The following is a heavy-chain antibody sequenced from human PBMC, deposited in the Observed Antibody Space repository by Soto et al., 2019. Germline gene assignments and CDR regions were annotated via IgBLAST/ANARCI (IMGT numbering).Heavy chain of an antibody. Sequence: QVQLQQWGAGLLKPSETLSLTCAVYGGSFSGYYWSWIRQPPGKGLEWIGEINHSGSTNYNPSLKSRVTISVDTSKNQFSLKLSSVTAADTAVYYCARVSNEGPLVDYWGQGTLVTVSS. CDR1: GGSFSGYY. V-gene: IGHV4-34*01. D-gene: IGHD3-3*02. J-gene: IGHJ4*02. CDR3: ARVSNEGPLVDY. CDR2: INHSGST.